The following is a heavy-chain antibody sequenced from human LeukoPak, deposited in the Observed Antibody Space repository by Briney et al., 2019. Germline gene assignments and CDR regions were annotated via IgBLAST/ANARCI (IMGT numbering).Heavy chain of an antibody. V-gene: IGHV3-48*04. CDR2: ITSSSSSI. J-gene: IGHJ4*02. Sequence: GGSLRLSCAASGFTFSSYSLNWVRQAPGKGLEWVSYITSSSSSIYYADSVKGRFTISRDNDKNSLCLQMNSLRAEDTAMYYCARDYCSGGRCYSVDYWGQGTLVTVSS. D-gene: IGHD2-15*01. CDR1: GFTFSSYS. CDR3: ARDYCSGGRCYSVDY.